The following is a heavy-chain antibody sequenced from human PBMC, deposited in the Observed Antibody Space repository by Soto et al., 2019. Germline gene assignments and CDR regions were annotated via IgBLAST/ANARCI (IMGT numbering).Heavy chain of an antibody. J-gene: IGHJ6*02. CDR3: ARDKRITIFGVVIEGDPTDYYGMDV. V-gene: IGHV4-30-4*01. CDR2: IYYSGST. Sequence: SETLSLTCTVSGGSISSGDYYWSWIRQPPGKGLEWIGYIYYSGSTYYNPSLKSRVTLSVDTSKNQFSLKLSSVTAADTAVYYCARDKRITIFGVVIEGDPTDYYGMDVWGQGTTVTVSS. CDR1: GGSISSGDYY. D-gene: IGHD3-3*01.